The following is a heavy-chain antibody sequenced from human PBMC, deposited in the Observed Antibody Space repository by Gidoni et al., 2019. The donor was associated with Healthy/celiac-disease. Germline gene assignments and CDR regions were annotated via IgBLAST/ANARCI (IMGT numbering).Heavy chain of an antibody. D-gene: IGHD6-19*01. CDR1: GGSISSYY. Sequence: QVQLQESGPGLVKPSETLSLTCTVSGGSISSYYWSWIRQPPGKGLEWIGYIYYSGSTNYNPSLKSRVTISVDTSKNQFSLKLSSVTAADTAVYYCARAPYSSGFNYGMDVWGQGTTVTVSS. V-gene: IGHV4-59*01. J-gene: IGHJ6*02. CDR3: ARAPYSSGFNYGMDV. CDR2: IYYSGST.